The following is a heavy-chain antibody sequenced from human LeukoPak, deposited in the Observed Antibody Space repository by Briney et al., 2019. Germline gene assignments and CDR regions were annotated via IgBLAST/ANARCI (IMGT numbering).Heavy chain of an antibody. CDR1: GFTFSSYG. CDR3: ARGGRPHYYDSSGHYFDY. Sequence: GGSLRLSCAASGFTFSSYGMHWVRQAPGKGLEWVAFIRYDGSYKYYADSVKGRFTISRDQSKNTLYLQMNGLRGEDTAVYYCARGGRPHYYDSSGHYFDYWGQGTLVTVSS. V-gene: IGHV3-30*02. D-gene: IGHD3-22*01. CDR2: IRYDGSYK. J-gene: IGHJ4*02.